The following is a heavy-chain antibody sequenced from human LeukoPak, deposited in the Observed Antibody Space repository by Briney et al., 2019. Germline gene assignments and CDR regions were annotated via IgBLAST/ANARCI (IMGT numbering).Heavy chain of an antibody. CDR1: GYTFTGYY. J-gene: IGHJ4*02. CDR3: ARDQRWESKRGFDY. D-gene: IGHD1-26*01. V-gene: IGHV1-2*02. CDR2: INPNGGGT. Sequence: ASMKVSCKASGYTFTGYYMHWVRQAPGQGLEWMGWINPNGGGTNYAQKFQGRVTMTRDTSISTAYMELSRLRSDDTAVYYCARDQRWESKRGFDYWGQGTLVTVSS.